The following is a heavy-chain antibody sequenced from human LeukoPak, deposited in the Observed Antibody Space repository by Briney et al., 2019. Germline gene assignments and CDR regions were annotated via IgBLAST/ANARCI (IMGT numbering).Heavy chain of an antibody. Sequence: SETLSLTCTVSGGSISSSSYFWGWIRQPPGKGLEWIGSIYYSGSTYYNPSLKSRVTISVDTSKNQFSLKLSSVTAADTAVYYCASLTTAEAFDIWGQGTMVTVSS. D-gene: IGHD3-22*01. CDR3: ASLTTAEAFDI. J-gene: IGHJ3*02. CDR1: GGSISSSSYF. V-gene: IGHV4-39*07. CDR2: IYYSGST.